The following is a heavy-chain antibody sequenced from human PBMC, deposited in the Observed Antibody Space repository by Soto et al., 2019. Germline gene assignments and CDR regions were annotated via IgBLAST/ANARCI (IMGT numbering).Heavy chain of an antibody. D-gene: IGHD4-17*01. CDR1: GDCVRNDY. V-gene: IGHV4-59*02. CDR3: ARGRDGDYFDY. CDR2: ISYSGSL. J-gene: IGHJ4*02. Sequence: LSLTCTVSGDCVRNDYNSWIRQPPGKGLEWIGYISYSGSLNYNPSLESRVTISVDTSKNQFSLKLSSVTAADTAVYYCARGRDGDYFDYWGQGTLVTVSS.